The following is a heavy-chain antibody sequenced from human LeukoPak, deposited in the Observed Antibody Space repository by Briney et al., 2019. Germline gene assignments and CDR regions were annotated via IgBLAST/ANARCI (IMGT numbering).Heavy chain of an antibody. Sequence: PSETLSLTCAVYGGSFSGYYWSWIRQPPGKGLEWIGEINHSGSTTYNPSLKSRVTISVDTSKNQFSLKLSSVTAADTAVYYCARGSITMIPKYWGQGTLVTVSS. V-gene: IGHV4-34*01. CDR2: INHSGST. CDR3: ARGSITMIPKY. D-gene: IGHD3-22*01. J-gene: IGHJ4*02. CDR1: GGSFSGYY.